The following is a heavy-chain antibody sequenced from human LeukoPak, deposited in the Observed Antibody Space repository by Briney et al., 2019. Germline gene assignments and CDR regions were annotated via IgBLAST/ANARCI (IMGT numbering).Heavy chain of an antibody. D-gene: IGHD6-19*01. Sequence: ASVKVSCKASGYTFTSYHMHWVRQAPGQGLEWMGIINPSGGSTRYAQKVQGRVITTRDTSTSTVYMELSSLRSEDTAVYYCARSVYTRIAVTEGATNWFDPWGQGTLVTVSS. CDR1: GYTFTSYH. CDR3: ARSVYTRIAVTEGATNWFDP. CDR2: INPSGGST. J-gene: IGHJ5*02. V-gene: IGHV1-46*01.